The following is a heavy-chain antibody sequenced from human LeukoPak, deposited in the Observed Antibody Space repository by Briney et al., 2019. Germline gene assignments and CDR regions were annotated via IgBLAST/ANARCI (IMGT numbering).Heavy chain of an antibody. Sequence: ASVKVSCKASGYTFNSYGISWVRQAPGQGLEWMGWISAYNGNTNYAQNLQGRVTMTTDTSTSTAYMELRSLRSDDTAVYYCARLEHGYYFGSGTYSGFDYWGQGTLVTVSS. D-gene: IGHD3-10*01. J-gene: IGHJ4*02. CDR3: ARLEHGYYFGSGTYSGFDY. V-gene: IGHV1-18*01. CDR1: GYTFNSYG. CDR2: ISAYNGNT.